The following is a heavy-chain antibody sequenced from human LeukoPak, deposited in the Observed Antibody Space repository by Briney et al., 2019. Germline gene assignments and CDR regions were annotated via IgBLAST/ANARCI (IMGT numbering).Heavy chain of an antibody. CDR3: ARKGGGYYYADAVDI. J-gene: IGHJ3*02. V-gene: IGHV3-21*01. CDR2: ISSSSSYI. CDR1: GFTFSSYS. Sequence: GGSLRLSCAASGFTFSSYSMNWVRQAPGKWLEWVSSISSSSSYIYYADSVKGRFTISRDNAKNSLYLQMNSLRAEDTAVYYCARKGGGYYYADAVDIWGQGTMVTVSS. D-gene: IGHD3-22*01.